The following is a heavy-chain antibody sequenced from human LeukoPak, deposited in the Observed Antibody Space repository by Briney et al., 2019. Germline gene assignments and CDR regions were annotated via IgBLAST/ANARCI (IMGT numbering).Heavy chain of an antibody. CDR1: GYTFTGYY. Sequence: ASVKVSCKASGYTFTGYYMHWVRQAPGQGLEWMGWINPNSGGTNYAQKFQGRVTMTRDTSISTAYMELSRLRSDDTAVYYCARGHGSSSWKRSFDYWGQGTLVTVSS. CDR2: INPNSGGT. CDR3: ARGHGSSSWKRSFDY. V-gene: IGHV1-2*02. D-gene: IGHD6-13*01. J-gene: IGHJ4*02.